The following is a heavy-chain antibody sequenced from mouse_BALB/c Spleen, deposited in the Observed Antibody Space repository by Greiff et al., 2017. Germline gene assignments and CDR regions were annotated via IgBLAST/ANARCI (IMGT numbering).Heavy chain of an antibody. CDR2: ISYSGST. CDR1: GYSITSDYA. D-gene: IGHD2-3*01. J-gene: IGHJ2*01. V-gene: IGHV3-2*02. CDR3: ARGDGSLFDY. Sequence: QLVESGPGLVKPSQSLSLTCTVTGYSITSDYAWNWIRQFPGNKLEWMGYISYSGSTSYNPSLKSRISITRDTSKNQFFLQLNSVTTEDTATYYCARGDGSLFDYWGQGTTLTVSS.